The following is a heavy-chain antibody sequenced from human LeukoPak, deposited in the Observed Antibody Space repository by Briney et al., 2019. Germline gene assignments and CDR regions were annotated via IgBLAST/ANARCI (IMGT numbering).Heavy chain of an antibody. V-gene: IGHV3-23*01. CDR3: ASSGSYRFDY. CDR2: LSGTGGST. D-gene: IGHD1-26*01. J-gene: IGHJ4*02. Sequence: PGGSLRLSCAASGFTFSSYWMSWVRQAPGKGLEWVSTLSGTGGSTYYADSVKGRFTISGDNSKNTLYLQVSSLRAEDTAVYYCASSGSYRFDYWGQGTLVTVSS. CDR1: GFTFSSYW.